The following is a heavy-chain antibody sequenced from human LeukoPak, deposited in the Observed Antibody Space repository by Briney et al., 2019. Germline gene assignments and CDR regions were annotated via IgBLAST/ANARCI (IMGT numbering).Heavy chain of an antibody. CDR2: ISSSSSYI. J-gene: IGHJ3*02. CDR1: GFTFSSYS. Sequence: GGSLRLSCAASGFTFSSYSMNWVRQAPGKGLEWVSSISSSSSYIYYADSVKGRFTISGDNAKNSLYLQMNSLRAEDTAVYYCARDGSLPDGYNLVAFDIWGQGTMVTVSS. V-gene: IGHV3-21*01. D-gene: IGHD5-24*01. CDR3: ARDGSLPDGYNLVAFDI.